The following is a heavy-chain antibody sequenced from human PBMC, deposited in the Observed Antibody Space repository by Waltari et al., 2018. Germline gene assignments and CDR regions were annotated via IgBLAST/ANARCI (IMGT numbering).Heavy chain of an antibody. CDR2: INHSGST. D-gene: IGHD2-2*01. CDR3: ARDLGYCSSTSCFYYYYYGMDV. Sequence: QVQLQQWGAGLLKPSETLSLTCAVYGGSFSGYYWSWIRQPPGKGLEWIGEINHSGSTNYNPSLKGRVTISVDTSKNQFSLKLSSVTAADTAVYYCARDLGYCSSTSCFYYYYYGMDVWGQGTTVTVSS. CDR1: GGSFSGYY. V-gene: IGHV4-34*01. J-gene: IGHJ6*02.